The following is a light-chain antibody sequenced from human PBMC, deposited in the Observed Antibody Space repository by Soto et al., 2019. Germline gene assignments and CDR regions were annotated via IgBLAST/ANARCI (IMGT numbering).Light chain of an antibody. CDR1: QSVSSY. J-gene: IGKJ4*02. CDR3: QQRSNWPPR. Sequence: EIVLTQSPATLSLSPGERATLSCRASQSVSSYLAWYQQKPGQAPRLLIYDASNRATGIPARFSGSGSGTDFTLNISSLEPEDFAVYYCQQRSNWPPRFGGGTKVDIK. CDR2: DAS. V-gene: IGKV3-11*01.